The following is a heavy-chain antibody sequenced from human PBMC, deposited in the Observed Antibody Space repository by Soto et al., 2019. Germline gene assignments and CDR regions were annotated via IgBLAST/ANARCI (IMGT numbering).Heavy chain of an antibody. Sequence: GGSLRLSCAAAGFTLSRKGMHWVRRAPGKGLEWVAVISYDGSNKYYGDSVKGRFTISRDNSKNTVYLQMNRLRAEDTAVYYCAKDALTVAGPQRGSLDVWGQGTTVTVS. CDR3: AKDALTVAGPQRGSLDV. CDR2: ISYDGSNK. D-gene: IGHD6-19*01. V-gene: IGHV3-30*18. CDR1: GFTLSRKG. J-gene: IGHJ6*02.